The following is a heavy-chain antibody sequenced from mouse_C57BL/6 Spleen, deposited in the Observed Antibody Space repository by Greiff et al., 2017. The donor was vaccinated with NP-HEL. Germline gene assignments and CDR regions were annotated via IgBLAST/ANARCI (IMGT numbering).Heavy chain of an antibody. CDR1: GYTFTSYW. CDR3: ARSIGVVAPDY. D-gene: IGHD1-1*02. V-gene: IGHV1-69*01. Sequence: QVQLQQPGAELVMPGASVKLSCKASGYTFTSYWMHWVRQRPGQGLEWIGEIDPSDSYTNYNQKFKGKATLTVDKSSSTAYMQLSSLTSEDSAVYYCARSIGVVAPDYWGQGTTLALSS. J-gene: IGHJ2*01. CDR2: IDPSDSYT.